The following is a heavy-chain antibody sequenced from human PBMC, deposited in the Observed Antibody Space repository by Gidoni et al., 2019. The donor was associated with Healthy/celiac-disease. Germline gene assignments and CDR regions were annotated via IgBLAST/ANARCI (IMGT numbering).Heavy chain of an antibody. J-gene: IGHJ4*02. Sequence: EVQLLESGGGLVQPGGSLRLSCAASGFTFSSSAMSWVRQAPGKGLEWVSAISGSGGSTYYADSVKGRFTISRDNSKNTLYLQMNSLRAEDTAVYYCAKDLTTMVRGVIHPFGYWGQGTLVTVSS. D-gene: IGHD3-10*01. CDR1: GFTFSSSA. V-gene: IGHV3-23*01. CDR2: ISGSGGST. CDR3: AKDLTTMVRGVIHPFGY.